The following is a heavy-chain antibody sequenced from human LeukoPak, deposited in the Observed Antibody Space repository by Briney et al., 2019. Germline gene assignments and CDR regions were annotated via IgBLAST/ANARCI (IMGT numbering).Heavy chain of an antibody. D-gene: IGHD3-10*01. V-gene: IGHV5-51*01. CDR3: ARSAQLKWFGSPPRPYFYAVDV. J-gene: IGHJ6*04. CDR1: GYSFSNYW. CDR2: IDPDDFDT. Sequence: PGESLKISCRSSGYSFSNYWIAWVRQMPGKGLEWMGIIDPDDFDTRDSPSFQGQVTISADKSIGTAYLQWSSLKASDTAIYYWARSAQLKWFGSPPRPYFYAVDVWGGGTTVTVSS.